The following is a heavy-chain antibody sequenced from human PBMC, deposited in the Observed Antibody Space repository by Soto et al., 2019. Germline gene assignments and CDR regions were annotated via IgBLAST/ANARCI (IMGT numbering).Heavy chain of an antibody. V-gene: IGHV3-11*01. J-gene: IGHJ3*02. CDR2: ISSRGSSI. CDR3: ARAIATPNDAFDI. CDR1: RFTFTDYY. Sequence: QVQLVESGGGLVKPAGSLRLSCAASRFTFTDYYMSWIRQAPGKGLEWVSYISSRGSSIYYADSVKGRFTISRDNTKNSLYLQMNSLRAEDTAVCYCARAIATPNDAFDIWGQGTMVTVSS. D-gene: IGHD6-6*01.